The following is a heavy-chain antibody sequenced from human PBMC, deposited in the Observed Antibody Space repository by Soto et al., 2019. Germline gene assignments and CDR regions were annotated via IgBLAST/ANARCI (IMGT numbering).Heavy chain of an antibody. CDR2: IIPILGVA. CDR1: GGTFSSYT. J-gene: IGHJ5*02. CDR3: ARAVFYDQNWFDP. D-gene: IGHD3-3*01. Sequence: SVKVSCKASGGTFSSYTISWVRQAPGQGLEWMGRIIPILGVANYAQKFQGRVTITADKSTSTAYMELSSLRSEDTAVYYCARAVFYDQNWFDPWGQGPLVTVSS. V-gene: IGHV1-69*02.